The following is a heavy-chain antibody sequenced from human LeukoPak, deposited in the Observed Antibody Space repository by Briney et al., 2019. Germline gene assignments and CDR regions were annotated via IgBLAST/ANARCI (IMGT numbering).Heavy chain of an antibody. V-gene: IGHV3-23*01. Sequence: GGSLRPTCAASGFTFSTYGMNWVRQAPGKGLEWVSAIIPSGSSTYYADSVKGRFTISRDNSKNTVYLQMNSLRAEDTAVYYCARVEDIVGANWGQGTLVTVSS. CDR3: ARVEDIVGAN. CDR1: GFTFSTYG. J-gene: IGHJ4*02. CDR2: IIPSGSST. D-gene: IGHD1-26*01.